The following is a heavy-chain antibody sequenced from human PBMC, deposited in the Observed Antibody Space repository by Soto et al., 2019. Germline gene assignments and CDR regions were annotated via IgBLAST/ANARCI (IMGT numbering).Heavy chain of an antibody. CDR1: GGSISSYY. CDR3: ARALGLDFWSGQQTPYYYYYYMDV. V-gene: IGHV4-59*01. D-gene: IGHD3-3*01. J-gene: IGHJ6*03. CDR2: IYYSGST. Sequence: SETLSLTCTVSGGSISSYYWSWIRQPPGKGLEWIGYIYYSGSTNYNPSLKSRVTISVDTSKNQFSLKLSSVTAADTAVYYCARALGLDFWSGQQTPYYYYYYMDVWGKGTTVTAP.